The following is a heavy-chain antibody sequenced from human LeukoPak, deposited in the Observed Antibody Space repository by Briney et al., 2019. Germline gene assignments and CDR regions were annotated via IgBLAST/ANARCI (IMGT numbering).Heavy chain of an antibody. V-gene: IGHV1-2*02. D-gene: IGHD2-15*01. J-gene: IGHJ3*02. CDR3: AIRSGGSCYWSPWCAFDI. CDR1: GYTFIGYY. CDR2: INPNSGGT. Sequence: ASVKVSCKASGYTFIGYYMHWERQAPGQGLEWMGWINPNSGGTNYAQKFQGRVTMTRDTSISTAYMELSRLRSDDTAVYYCAIRSGGSCYWSPWCAFDIWGQGTMVTVSS.